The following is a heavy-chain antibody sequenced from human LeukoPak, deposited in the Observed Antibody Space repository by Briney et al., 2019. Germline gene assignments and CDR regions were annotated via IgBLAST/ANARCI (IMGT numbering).Heavy chain of an antibody. D-gene: IGHD3-22*01. V-gene: IGHV3-23*01. Sequence: GGSLRLSCAASGFTFSSYAMSWVRQAPGKGLEGVSAISGSGGSTYYADSVKGRFTISRDNSKNTLYLQMNSLRAEDTAVYYCAKDHRMIVVVSQYFQHWGQGTLVTVSS. CDR1: GFTFSSYA. CDR3: AKDHRMIVVVSQYFQH. CDR2: ISGSGGST. J-gene: IGHJ1*01.